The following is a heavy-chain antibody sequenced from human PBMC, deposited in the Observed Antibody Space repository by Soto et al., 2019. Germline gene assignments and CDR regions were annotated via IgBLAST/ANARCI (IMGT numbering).Heavy chain of an antibody. Sequence: GGSLRLSCAASGFTFSRYGMHWVRQAPGKGLEWVAVISYDGSNKYYADSVKGRFTISRDNSKNTLYLQMNSLRAEDTAVYYCASIFGVVNGMDVWGQGTTVTVSS. D-gene: IGHD3-3*01. V-gene: IGHV3-30*03. CDR1: GFTFSRYG. J-gene: IGHJ6*02. CDR2: ISYDGSNK. CDR3: ASIFGVVNGMDV.